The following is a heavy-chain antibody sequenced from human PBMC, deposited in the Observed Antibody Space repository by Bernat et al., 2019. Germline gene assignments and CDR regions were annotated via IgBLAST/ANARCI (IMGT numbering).Heavy chain of an antibody. Sequence: EVQLLESGGGLVQPGGSLRLSCAASEFTFSSYAMSWVRQAPGKGLEWVSGISGSGGSTYYEDFVKGRFTISRDNSKNTLFLQMNSLRAEDTAVYYCATTKVVGATMGEAGWGQGTLVTVSS. V-gene: IGHV3-23*01. CDR3: ATTKVVGATMGEAG. D-gene: IGHD1-26*01. J-gene: IGHJ4*02. CDR2: ISGSGGST. CDR1: EFTFSSYA.